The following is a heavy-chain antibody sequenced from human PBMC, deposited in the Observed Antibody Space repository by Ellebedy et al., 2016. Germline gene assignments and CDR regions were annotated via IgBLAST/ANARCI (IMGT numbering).Heavy chain of an antibody. CDR3: ARDRDDPNPGDAFDI. CDR2: INRDGSRT. Sequence: GGSLRLXCAASGFTFSNYWMHWVRQAPGKGLVWVSRINRDGSRTSYADSVKGRFTISRDNAKNTVYLQLNSLRGEDTAAYYCARDRDDPNPGDAFDIWGQGTTVTVSS. V-gene: IGHV3-74*01. J-gene: IGHJ3*02. CDR1: GFTFSNYW.